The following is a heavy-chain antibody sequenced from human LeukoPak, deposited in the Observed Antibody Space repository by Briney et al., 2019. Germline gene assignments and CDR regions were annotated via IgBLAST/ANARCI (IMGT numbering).Heavy chain of an antibody. CDR2: ISSSSSYI. CDR1: GFTFSSYS. V-gene: IGHV3-21*01. D-gene: IGHD3-10*01. CDR3: ARGFGGAITLLDY. Sequence: PGGSLRLSCAASGFTFSSYSMNWVRQAPGKGLEWVSSISSSSSYIYYADSVKGRFTISRDNAKNSLYLQMNSLRAEDTAVYYCARGFGGAITLLDYWGQGTLVTASS. J-gene: IGHJ4*02.